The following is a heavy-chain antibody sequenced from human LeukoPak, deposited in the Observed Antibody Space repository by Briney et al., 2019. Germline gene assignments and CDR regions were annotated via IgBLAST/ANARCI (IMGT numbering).Heavy chain of an antibody. V-gene: IGHV3-74*01. Sequence: GGSLRLSCAASGFTFSSYWMHWVRQAPGKGLVWVSRIKSDGKTNYADSVKGRFTISRDNAKNTVSLQMNSLRAEDTGVYYCARAPSEIGGYYPEYFRHWAQATLVTVSS. J-gene: IGHJ1*01. D-gene: IGHD3-22*01. CDR2: IKSDGKT. CDR3: ARAPSEIGGYYPEYFRH. CDR1: GFTFSSYW.